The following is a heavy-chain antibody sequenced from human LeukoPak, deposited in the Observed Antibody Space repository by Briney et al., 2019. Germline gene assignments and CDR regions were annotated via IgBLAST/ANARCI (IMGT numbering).Heavy chain of an antibody. D-gene: IGHD3-16*01. Sequence: GESLKISCKGSGYSFPTYWIVWVRQMPGKGPEWVGVIYPGDSDTRYSPSFQGQVTISADKSSSTAYLQWSSLKASDTAMYYCARPEARGGAFDYWGQGTLVTVSS. CDR1: GYSFPTYW. CDR3: ARPEARGGAFDY. CDR2: IYPGDSDT. J-gene: IGHJ4*02. V-gene: IGHV5-51*01.